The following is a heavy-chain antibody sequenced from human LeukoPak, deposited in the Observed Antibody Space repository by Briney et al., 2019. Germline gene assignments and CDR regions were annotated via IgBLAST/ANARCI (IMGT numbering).Heavy chain of an antibody. V-gene: IGHV4-34*01. CDR3: ARVWDIGYCGGDCHLAAFDI. Sequence: SETLSLTCAVYGGSFSGYYWSWIRQPPGKGLEWIGEINHSGSTNYNPSLKSRVTISVDTSKNQFSLKLSSVTAADTAVYYCARVWDIGYCGGDCHLAAFDIWGQGTMVTVSS. J-gene: IGHJ3*02. D-gene: IGHD2-21*02. CDR2: INHSGST. CDR1: GGSFSGYY.